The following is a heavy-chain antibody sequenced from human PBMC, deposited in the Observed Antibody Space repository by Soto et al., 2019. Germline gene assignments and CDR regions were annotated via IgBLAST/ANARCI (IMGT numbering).Heavy chain of an antibody. V-gene: IGHV5-10-1*01. CDR3: ARIRIVVVPDSPSDYYYGLDV. J-gene: IGHJ6*02. Sequence: ESLKISCKGSGYIFTNYWISWVRQTPGKGLEWMGRIDPSDSYTNYSPSFQGHVTMSADKSISTAYLQWSSLTASDTATFYCARIRIVVVPDSPSDYYYGLDVWGQGTTVTVSS. D-gene: IGHD2-2*01. CDR2: IDPSDSYT. CDR1: GYIFTNYW.